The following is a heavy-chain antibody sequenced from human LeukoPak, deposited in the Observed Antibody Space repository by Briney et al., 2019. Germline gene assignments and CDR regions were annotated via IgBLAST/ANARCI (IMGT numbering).Heavy chain of an antibody. Sequence: GGSLRLSCAASGFTFSSYSMNWVRQAPGRGLEWVSSITGSSNDINYADSVKGRFTISRDNARNSLYLQMNSLRAEDTAVYYCARAQIVAAGTGPFDSWGQGALVTVSS. CDR2: ITGSSNDI. CDR3: ARAQIVAAGTGPFDS. V-gene: IGHV3-21*06. J-gene: IGHJ4*02. CDR1: GFTFSSYS. D-gene: IGHD6-13*01.